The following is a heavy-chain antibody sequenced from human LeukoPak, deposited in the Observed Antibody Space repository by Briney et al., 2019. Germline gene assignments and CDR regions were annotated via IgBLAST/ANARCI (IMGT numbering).Heavy chain of an antibody. CDR2: INPNSGGT. CDR3: ATLTPVTGDPGC. Sequence: ASVKVSCKASGYTFTGYYMHWVRQAPGQGLEWMGWINPNSGGTNYAQKFQGRVTTTRDTSISTAYMELSRLRSDDTAVYYCATLTPVTGDPGCWGQGTLVTVSS. CDR1: GYTFTGYY. J-gene: IGHJ4*02. V-gene: IGHV1-2*02. D-gene: IGHD7-27*01.